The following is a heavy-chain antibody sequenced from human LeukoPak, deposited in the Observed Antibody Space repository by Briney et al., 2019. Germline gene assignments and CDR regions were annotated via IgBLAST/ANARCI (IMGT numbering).Heavy chain of an antibody. CDR3: ARGDGGSWNYKRAFDH. Sequence: PGGSLRLSCAASGIIVSSNYMSWVRQTPGKGLEWVSVIYSGGSTEYADPVKGRFTISRDNSKNTVYLEMNSLRAEDTAVYYCARGDGGSWNYKRAFDHWGQGTLVTVSS. CDR2: IYSGGST. V-gene: IGHV3-53*01. J-gene: IGHJ5*02. D-gene: IGHD1-7*01. CDR1: GIIVSSNY.